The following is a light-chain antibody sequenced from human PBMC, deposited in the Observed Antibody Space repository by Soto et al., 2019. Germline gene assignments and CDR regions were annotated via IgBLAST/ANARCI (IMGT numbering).Light chain of an antibody. Sequence: EIVLTQSRATLSLSPGERATLSCRASQSVGSYLGWYQQKPGQAPRLLIYDIFTRATGVPTRISGSGSGTEFTLTISSLQSEDFAVYYCQQYGNSPRTFGQGTKVDIK. CDR1: QSVGSY. CDR2: DIF. CDR3: QQYGNSPRT. V-gene: IGKV3D-15*01. J-gene: IGKJ1*01.